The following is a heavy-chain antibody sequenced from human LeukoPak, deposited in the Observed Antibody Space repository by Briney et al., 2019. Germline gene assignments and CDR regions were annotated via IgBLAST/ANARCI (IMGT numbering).Heavy chain of an antibody. CDR3: TRDDQDSSGYPPFDY. CDR1: GFTFGGYA. J-gene: IGHJ4*02. V-gene: IGHV3-49*03. D-gene: IGHD3-22*01. CDR2: IRSKAYGGTT. Sequence: PGGSLRLSCTASGFTFGGYAMSWFRQAPGKGLEWVGFIRSKAYGGTTEYAASVKGRFTISRDDSKSIAYLQMNSLKTEDTAVYYCTRDDQDSSGYPPFDYWGQGTLVTVSS.